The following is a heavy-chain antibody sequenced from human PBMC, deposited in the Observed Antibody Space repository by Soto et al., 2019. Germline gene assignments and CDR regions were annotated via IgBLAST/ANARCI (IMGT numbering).Heavy chain of an antibody. J-gene: IGHJ4*02. Sequence: GGSLRLSCAASGFTFSTYGMHWVRLAPGKGLEWVAVIANDGGNKYYADSVKGRFTISRDNSKNTVFLQMNSLRAEDTAVYYCARADYSNYEDYWGQETLVTVSS. V-gene: IGHV3-30*03. D-gene: IGHD4-4*01. CDR3: ARADYSNYEDY. CDR1: GFTFSTYG. CDR2: IANDGGNK.